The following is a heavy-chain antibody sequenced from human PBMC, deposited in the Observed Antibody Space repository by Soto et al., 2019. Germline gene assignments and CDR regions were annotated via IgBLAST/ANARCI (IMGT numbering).Heavy chain of an antibody. CDR1: GFTFGAYY. Sequence: EVQLVESGGGLVQPGGSLRLSCEASGFTFGAYYMTWVRQAPGKGLEWVANIEKDGSEKNYVDSVKGRFTISRDNAKNSLYLQMNGLRAEDTAVYYCAAGSGWTSDFWDQGIHVTVSS. V-gene: IGHV3-7*05. CDR3: AAGSGWTSDF. J-gene: IGHJ4*01. CDR2: IEKDGSEK. D-gene: IGHD6-19*01.